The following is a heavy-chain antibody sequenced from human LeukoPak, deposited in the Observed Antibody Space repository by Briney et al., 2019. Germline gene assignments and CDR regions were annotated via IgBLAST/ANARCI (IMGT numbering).Heavy chain of an antibody. CDR1: GGSFSSHY. Sequence: SETLSLTCGVSGGSFSSHYWTWIRQPPGKGLEWIGEINPRGSTNYNPSLESRVTVSADTSRNQSSLSLTSVTAADSAVYFCARGLRQGSAWSWGPKEKSYQYMDVWGTGTTVIVSS. CDR3: ARGLRQGSAWSWGPKEKSYQYMDV. CDR2: INPRGST. D-gene: IGHD6-19*01. J-gene: IGHJ6*04. V-gene: IGHV4-34*01.